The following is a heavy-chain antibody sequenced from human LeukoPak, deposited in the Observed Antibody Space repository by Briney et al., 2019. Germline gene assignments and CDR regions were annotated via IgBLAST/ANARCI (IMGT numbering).Heavy chain of an antibody. CDR2: IKQDGSEK. CDR3: ASTQAFDY. Sequence: GGSLILSCAASGFTLSNYWMSWVRQAPGKGLEWVANIKQDGSEKYYADPVKGRFTISRDNAKSSLYLQLNSLRVEDTAVYHCASTQAFDYWGQGALVTVPS. J-gene: IGHJ4*02. V-gene: IGHV3-7*05. CDR1: GFTLSNYW.